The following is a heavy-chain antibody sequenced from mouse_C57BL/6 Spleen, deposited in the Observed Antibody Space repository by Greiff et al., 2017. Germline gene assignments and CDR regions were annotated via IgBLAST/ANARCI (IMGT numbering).Heavy chain of an antibody. CDR3: ARNYDSSYEWYFDV. Sequence: VQLQQSGAGLVKPGASVKMSCKASGYTFTSSWITWVKQRPGQGLEWIGDINPGSGSTNYNEKVKGRATLSVDNSHSTDYMQLSSLTSEDSSVDYCARNYDSSYEWYFDVWRTGATRTVSS. CDR1: GYTFTSSW. J-gene: IGHJ1*03. D-gene: IGHD1-1*01. CDR2: INPGSGST. V-gene: IGHV1-55*01.